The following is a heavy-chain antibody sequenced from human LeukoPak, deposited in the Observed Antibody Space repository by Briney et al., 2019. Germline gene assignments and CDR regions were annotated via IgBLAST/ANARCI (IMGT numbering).Heavy chain of an antibody. D-gene: IGHD1-26*01. Sequence: SETLSLTCRVSDDSISSYYWNWIRQPPGKPLEWIGYTHYSGNTNYNPSLKSRVTTLVDRSKNQFSLKLSSVTAADTAVYYCASMRIVGATLGAFDIWSQGTMVTVSS. CDR2: THYSGNT. V-gene: IGHV4-59*12. J-gene: IGHJ3*02. CDR3: ASMRIVGATLGAFDI. CDR1: DDSISSYY.